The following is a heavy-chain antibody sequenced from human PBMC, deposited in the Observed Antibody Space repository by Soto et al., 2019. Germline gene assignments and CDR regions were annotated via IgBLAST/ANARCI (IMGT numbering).Heavy chain of an antibody. CDR1: GFTFSSYA. D-gene: IGHD1-26*01. Sequence: QVQLVESGGGVVQPGRSLRLSCAASGFTFSSYAMHWVRQAPGKGLEWVAVISYDGSNKYYADSVKGRFTISRDNSKNTLYQQMNSLRAEDTAVYYCASAELVGATSPYYYYYGMDVWGQGTTVTVSS. CDR3: ASAELVGATSPYYYYYGMDV. V-gene: IGHV3-30-3*01. CDR2: ISYDGSNK. J-gene: IGHJ6*02.